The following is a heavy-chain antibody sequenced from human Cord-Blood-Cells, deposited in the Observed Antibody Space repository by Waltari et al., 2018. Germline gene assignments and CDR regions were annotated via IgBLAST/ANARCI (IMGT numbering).Heavy chain of an antibody. CDR3: ARAGPALSGWYDY. CDR1: GYTFTGYY. V-gene: IGHV1-2*04. D-gene: IGHD6-19*01. Sequence: QVPLVQSGAEVNKPGASVKVSCQASGYTFTGYYMHWVRQAPGQGLEWMGWINPNSGGTNYAQKFQGWVTMTRDTSISTAYMELSRLRSDDTAVYYCARAGPALSGWYDYWGQGTLVTVSS. CDR2: INPNSGGT. J-gene: IGHJ4*02.